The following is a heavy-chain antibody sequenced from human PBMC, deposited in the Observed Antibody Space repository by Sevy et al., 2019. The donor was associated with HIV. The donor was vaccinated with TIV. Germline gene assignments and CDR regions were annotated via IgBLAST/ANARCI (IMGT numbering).Heavy chain of an antibody. Sequence: GGSLRLSCEVSGFTFSNYGMTWVRQAPGKGLEWVANIKEDGSDKYYGDSVKGRFSISRDNAKNSLYLEMNSLRAEDTAVYYCVRDGLASATDFDYWGQGTLVTVSS. V-gene: IGHV3-7*01. J-gene: IGHJ4*02. CDR2: IKEDGSDK. CDR1: GFTFSNYG. D-gene: IGHD2-15*01. CDR3: VRDGLASATDFDY.